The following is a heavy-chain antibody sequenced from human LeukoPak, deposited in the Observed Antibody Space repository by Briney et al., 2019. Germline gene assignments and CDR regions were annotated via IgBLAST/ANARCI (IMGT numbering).Heavy chain of an antibody. D-gene: IGHD6-13*01. V-gene: IGHV1-18*01. CDR3: VREVSAADAGYMDV. CDR1: GYTFTSYG. CDR2: ITAYNGNT. Sequence: GASVKVSCKASGYTFTSYGVTWVRQAPGQGLEWMGWITAYNGNTNYAPNFRDRLTMTTDTSTSTVYMELRSLRSDDTAMYYCVREVSAADAGYMDVWGTGTTVIVSS. J-gene: IGHJ6*03.